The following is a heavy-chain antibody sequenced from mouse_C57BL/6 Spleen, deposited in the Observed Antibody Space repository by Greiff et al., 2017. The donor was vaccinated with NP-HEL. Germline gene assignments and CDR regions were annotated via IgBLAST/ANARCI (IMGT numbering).Heavy chain of an antibody. CDR1: GYTFTSYT. J-gene: IGHJ3*01. Sequence: VQLQQSGAELARPGASVKMSCKASGYTFTSYTMHWVKQRPGQGLEWIGYINPSSGYTKYNQKFKDKATLTADKSSSTAYMQLSSLTSEDSAVYYCARGGLPAEVFAYWGQGTLVTVSA. D-gene: IGHD2-10*01. V-gene: IGHV1-4*01. CDR3: ARGGLPAEVFAY. CDR2: INPSSGYT.